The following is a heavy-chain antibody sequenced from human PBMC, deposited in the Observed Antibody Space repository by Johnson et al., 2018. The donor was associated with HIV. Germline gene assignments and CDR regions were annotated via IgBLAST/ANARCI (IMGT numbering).Heavy chain of an antibody. CDR1: GFTFSDHY. J-gene: IGHJ3*02. Sequence: VQLVESGGGLVKPGGSLRLSCAGSGFTFSDHYMSWVRQAPGKGLEWVSGINWNGGSTGYVDSVKGLFTISRDNAKNSLYLQMNSLKTEDTAVYYCARDRGLWERNGAGAFDIWGQGTMVTVSS. CDR3: ARDRGLWERNGAGAFDI. CDR2: INWNGGST. V-gene: IGHV3-20*04. D-gene: IGHD1-26*01.